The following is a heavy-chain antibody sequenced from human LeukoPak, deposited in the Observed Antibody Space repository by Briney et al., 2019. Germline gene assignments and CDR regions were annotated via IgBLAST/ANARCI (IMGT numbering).Heavy chain of an antibody. CDR1: GFTFSSYG. CDR2: VSSSSSYI. CDR3: ARDQRATASTGSYFDY. V-gene: IGHV3-21*01. D-gene: IGHD1-1*01. Sequence: VGSLRLSCAASGFTFSSYGMNWVRQAPGKGLEWVSSVSSSSSYIYYADSVKGRFTISRDNAKNSLSLQMNSLRAEDTAVYYCARDQRATASTGSYFDYWGQGTLVTVSS. J-gene: IGHJ4*02.